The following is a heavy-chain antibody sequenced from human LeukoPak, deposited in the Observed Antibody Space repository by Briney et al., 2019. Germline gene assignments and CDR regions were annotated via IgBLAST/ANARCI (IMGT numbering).Heavy chain of an antibody. CDR3: AKGSAYSSSSGALDY. Sequence: PGGSLRLSCAASGFTFDDYAMHWVRQAPGKGLEWVSGISWNSDGIAYADSVKGRFTISRDNAKNSLYLQMNSLRSEDMALYYCAKGSAYSSSSGALDYWGQGTLVTVPS. CDR2: ISWNSDGI. J-gene: IGHJ4*02. V-gene: IGHV3-9*03. D-gene: IGHD6-6*01. CDR1: GFTFDDYA.